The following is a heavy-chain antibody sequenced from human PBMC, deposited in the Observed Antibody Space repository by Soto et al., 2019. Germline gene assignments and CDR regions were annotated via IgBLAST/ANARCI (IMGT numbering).Heavy chain of an antibody. CDR3: ARVVLAVTGTTRPDD. Sequence: GGSLRVSCAASGFTFSSYSMNWGRQAPGKGLEWVSSISSSSSYIYYADSVKGRFTISRDNAKNSLYLQMNSLRAEDTAVCYCARVVLAVTGTTRPDDCGQGTLVTICS. D-gene: IGHD1-7*01. CDR2: ISSSSSYI. J-gene: IGHJ4*02. V-gene: IGHV3-21*01. CDR1: GFTFSSYS.